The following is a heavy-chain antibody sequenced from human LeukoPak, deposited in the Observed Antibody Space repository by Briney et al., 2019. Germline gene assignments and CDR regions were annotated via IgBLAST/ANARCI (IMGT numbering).Heavy chain of an antibody. D-gene: IGHD2-15*01. J-gene: IGHJ4*02. CDR1: GFTFSSYA. CDR2: ISGSGGST. V-gene: IGHV3-23*01. CDR3: AKGRNVVVVAAMIPDY. Sequence: PGGSLRLSCAASGFTFSSYAMSWVRQAPGKGLEWVSAISGSGGSTYYADSVKGRFTISRDNSKNTLYLQMNSLRAEDTAVYYCAKGRNVVVVAAMIPDYWGQGTLVTVSS.